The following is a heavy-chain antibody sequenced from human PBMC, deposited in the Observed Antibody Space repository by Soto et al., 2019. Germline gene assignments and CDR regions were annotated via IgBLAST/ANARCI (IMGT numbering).Heavy chain of an antibody. Sequence: SVKVSCKASGGTFSSYAISWVRQAPGQGLEWMGGIIPIFGTANYAQRFQGRVTITADESTSTAYMELSSLRSEDTAVYYCARDFYDSSGYYLNWFDPWGQGTLVTVSS. CDR2: IIPIFGTA. CDR1: GGTFSSYA. V-gene: IGHV1-69*13. D-gene: IGHD3-22*01. CDR3: ARDFYDSSGYYLNWFDP. J-gene: IGHJ5*02.